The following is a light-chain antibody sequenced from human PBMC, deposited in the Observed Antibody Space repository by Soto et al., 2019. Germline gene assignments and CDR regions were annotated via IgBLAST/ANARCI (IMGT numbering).Light chain of an antibody. CDR2: GNT. Sequence: QLVLTQPPSVSGAPGQRVTISCTGSSSNIGAGYDVHWYQQLPGTAPKLLIYGNTDRPSGVPDRFSASKSGSSASLAITGLQTEDEADYYCQSYDTSLRDVFGTGTKVTVL. V-gene: IGLV1-40*01. CDR3: QSYDTSLRDV. J-gene: IGLJ1*01. CDR1: SSNIGAGYD.